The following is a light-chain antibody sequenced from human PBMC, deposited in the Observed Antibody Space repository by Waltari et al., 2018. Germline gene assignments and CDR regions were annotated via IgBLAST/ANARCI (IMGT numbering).Light chain of an antibody. Sequence: EIVMTQSPATLSVSPGERATLSCRASQSVSSNLAWYQQKPGQAPRLLIYGASTRATGIPARFSGSWSGTEFTRTISSMQSEDFAVYYCQQYNNWPPARWTFGQGTKVEIK. CDR2: GAS. J-gene: IGKJ1*01. V-gene: IGKV3-15*01. CDR3: QQYNNWPPARWT. CDR1: QSVSSN.